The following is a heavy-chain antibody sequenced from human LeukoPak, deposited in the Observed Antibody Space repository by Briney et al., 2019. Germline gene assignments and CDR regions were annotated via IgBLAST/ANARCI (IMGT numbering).Heavy chain of an antibody. CDR2: VSYDGSNK. Sequence: GGSLRFSCAASEFTFSSYGMRWVRQDPGKGLEWVAVVSYDGSNKYYADSVKGRFTISRDNSKNTLYLQMNSLRAEDTAVYYCAKDLRYCSGGSCYNGMDVWGQGTTVTVSS. D-gene: IGHD2-15*01. CDR1: EFTFSSYG. V-gene: IGHV3-30*18. CDR3: AKDLRYCSGGSCYNGMDV. J-gene: IGHJ6*02.